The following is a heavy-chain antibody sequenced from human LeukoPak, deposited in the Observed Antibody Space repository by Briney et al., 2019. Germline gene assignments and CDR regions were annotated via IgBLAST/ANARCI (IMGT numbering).Heavy chain of an antibody. CDR2: IYYSGST. CDR3: AREDFTMVRGVFY. Sequence: PSETLSLTCNVSGDSISSSSYYWSWIRLPPGKGLEWIGSIYYSGSTYYNPSLKSRVTISVDTSKNQFSLKLSSVTAADTAVYYCAREDFTMVRGVFYWGQGTLVTVSS. D-gene: IGHD3-10*01. V-gene: IGHV4-39*07. CDR1: GDSISSSSYY. J-gene: IGHJ4*02.